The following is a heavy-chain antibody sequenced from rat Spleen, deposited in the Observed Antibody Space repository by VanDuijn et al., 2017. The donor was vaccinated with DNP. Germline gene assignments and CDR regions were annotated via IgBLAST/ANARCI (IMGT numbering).Heavy chain of an antibody. D-gene: IGHD1-2*01. V-gene: IGHV5-25*01. Sequence: EVQLVESGGGLVQPGRSLKLSCAASGFTFSNYYMAWVRQAPTKGLEWVAYISYDGGITYYRDSVKGRFTISRDNAKSTLYLQMDSLRSEDTATYYCARHRAIAAIWDYWGQGVMVTVSS. CDR2: ISYDGGIT. J-gene: IGHJ2*01. CDR3: ARHRAIAAIWDY. CDR1: GFTFSNYY.